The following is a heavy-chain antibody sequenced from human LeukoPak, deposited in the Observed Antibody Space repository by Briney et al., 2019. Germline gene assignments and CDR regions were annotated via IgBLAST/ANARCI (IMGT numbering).Heavy chain of an antibody. V-gene: IGHV1-69*05. CDR3: ARDKFGGYGDNWFDP. D-gene: IGHD5-12*01. CDR1: GGTFSSYA. CDR2: IIPIFGTA. Sequence: ASVKVSCKASGGTFSSYAISWVRQAHGQGLEWMGRIIPIFGTANYAQKFQGRVTITTDESTSTAYMELSSLRSEDTAVYYCARDKFGGYGDNWFDPWGQGTLVTVSS. J-gene: IGHJ5*02.